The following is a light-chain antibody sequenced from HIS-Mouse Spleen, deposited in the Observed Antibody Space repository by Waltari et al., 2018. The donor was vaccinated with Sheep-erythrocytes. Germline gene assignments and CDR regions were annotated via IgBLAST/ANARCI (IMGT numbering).Light chain of an antibody. CDR2: AAS. Sequence: DIQMTQSPSSLSPSVVDRVTITCRASQSISSYFNWYQQKPGKAPKLLIYAASSLSSGVPSRFSGSGSGTDFTLTISSLQPEDFATYYCQQSYSTPPTFGGGTKVEIK. V-gene: IGKV1-39*01. J-gene: IGKJ4*01. CDR3: QQSYSTPPT. CDR1: QSISSY.